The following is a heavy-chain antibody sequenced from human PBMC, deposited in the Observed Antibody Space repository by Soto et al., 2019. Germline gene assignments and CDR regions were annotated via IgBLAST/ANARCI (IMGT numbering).Heavy chain of an antibody. J-gene: IGHJ4*02. CDR2: IYYSGST. CDR3: ARDPRYCRSTSCQRSFDY. Sequence: NPSETLSLTCTFSGVSISSGDYYCSWVRQPPGKGLEWIGYIYYSGSTYYNPSLKSRVTISVDTSKNQFSLKLSSVTAADTAVYYCARDPRYCRSTSCQRSFDYWGQGTLVTVSS. D-gene: IGHD2-2*01. V-gene: IGHV4-30-4*01. CDR1: GVSISSGDYY.